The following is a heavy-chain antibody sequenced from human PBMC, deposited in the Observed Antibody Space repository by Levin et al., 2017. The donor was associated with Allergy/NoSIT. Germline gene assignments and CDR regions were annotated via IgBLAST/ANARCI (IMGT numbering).Heavy chain of an antibody. Sequence: SETLSLTCTVSGGSISSSSYYWGWIRQPPGKGLEWIGSIYYSGSTYYNPSLKSRVTISVDTSKNQFSLKLSSVTAADTAVYYCARQSGGYGRGPFDYWGQGTLVTVSS. D-gene: IGHD5-12*01. CDR1: GGSISSSSYY. J-gene: IGHJ4*02. CDR3: ARQSGGYGRGPFDY. CDR2: IYYSGST. V-gene: IGHV4-39*01.